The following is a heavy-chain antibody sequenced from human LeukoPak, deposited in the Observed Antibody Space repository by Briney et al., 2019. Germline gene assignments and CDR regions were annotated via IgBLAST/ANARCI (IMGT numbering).Heavy chain of an antibody. J-gene: IGHJ4*02. CDR2: ISWDGGST. CDR3: AKDEYYYDSSGYSSTFDY. Sequence: GGSLRLSCAASGFTFDDYAMHWVRQAPGKGLEWVSLISWDGGSTYYADSVKGRFTISRDNSKNSLYLQMNSLRAEDTALYYCAKDEYYYDSSGYSSTFDYWGQGALVTVSS. V-gene: IGHV3-43D*03. D-gene: IGHD3-22*01. CDR1: GFTFDDYA.